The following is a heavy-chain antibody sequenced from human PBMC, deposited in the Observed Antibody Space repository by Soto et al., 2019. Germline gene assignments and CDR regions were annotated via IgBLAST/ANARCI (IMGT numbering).Heavy chain of an antibody. CDR1: GGSISSSS. Sequence: SETLSLTSTVSGGSISSSSWSWIRQPPGRGLEWIGYIYNNGRTDYNTSLKSRVTISVDTSKNHFSLKLSSVTPADTAVYYCARARFCTSTSCYHYFDFWGQGTLVTVSS. D-gene: IGHD2-2*01. V-gene: IGHV4-59*01. CDR2: IYNNGRT. J-gene: IGHJ4*02. CDR3: ARARFCTSTSCYHYFDF.